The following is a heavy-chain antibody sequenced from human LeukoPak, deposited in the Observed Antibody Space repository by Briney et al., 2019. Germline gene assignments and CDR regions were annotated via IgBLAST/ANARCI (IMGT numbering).Heavy chain of an antibody. V-gene: IGHV4-4*09. CDR1: GGSISSYY. CDR3: TRSLPDFGVVTLFDY. Sequence: PSETLSLTCTVSGGSISSYYWSWIRQPPGKGLEWIGYIYTSGSTNYNPSLKSRVTISVDTSKNQFSLKLSSVTAADTAVYYCTRSLPDFGVVTLFDYWGQGTLVTVSS. J-gene: IGHJ4*02. D-gene: IGHD3-3*01. CDR2: IYTSGST.